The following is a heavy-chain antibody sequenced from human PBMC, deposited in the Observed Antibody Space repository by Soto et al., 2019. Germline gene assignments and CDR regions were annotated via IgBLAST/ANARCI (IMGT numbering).Heavy chain of an antibody. J-gene: IGHJ3*02. V-gene: IGHV4-34*01. CDR3: ARASSGWYLNAFDI. CDR1: VGSFSVYY. CDR2: INHSGSS. Sequence: SEGLSLACAIYVGSFSVYYWGWIRQPPGKGLEWIGEINHSGSSNYNPSLKSRVTISVDTSKNQFSLKLSSVTAADTAVYYCARASSGWYLNAFDIWGQGTMVTVSS. D-gene: IGHD6-19*01.